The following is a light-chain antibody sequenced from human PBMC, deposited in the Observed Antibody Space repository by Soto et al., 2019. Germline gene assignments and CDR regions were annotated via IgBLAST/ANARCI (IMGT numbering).Light chain of an antibody. CDR2: AAS. Sequence: DIQMTQSPSSLSASVGDRVTITCRASQSISSYLNWYQQKPGKAPKLLIYAASSLQSGVPSRFSGSGYGTDFTLTISSLQPEDFATYYWQQSYSTLSITFGQGTRLEIK. CDR3: QQSYSTLSIT. V-gene: IGKV1-39*01. J-gene: IGKJ5*01. CDR1: QSISSY.